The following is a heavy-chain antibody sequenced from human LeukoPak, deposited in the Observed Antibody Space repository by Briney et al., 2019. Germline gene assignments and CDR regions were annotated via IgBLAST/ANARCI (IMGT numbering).Heavy chain of an antibody. V-gene: IGHV3-21*01. J-gene: IGHJ4*02. Sequence: GGSLRLSCAASGFTFSSYSMNWVRQAPGKGLEWVSSISSGSSYIYYADSVKGRFTISRDNAKNSLYLQMNSLRAEDTAVYYCARDITMVQGTRDDYWGQGTLVTVSS. CDR1: GFTFSSYS. CDR2: ISSGSSYI. D-gene: IGHD3-10*01. CDR3: ARDITMVQGTRDDY.